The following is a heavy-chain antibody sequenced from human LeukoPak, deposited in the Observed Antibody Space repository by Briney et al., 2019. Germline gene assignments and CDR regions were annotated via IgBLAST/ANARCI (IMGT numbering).Heavy chain of an antibody. J-gene: IGHJ4*02. V-gene: IGHV4-59*08. D-gene: IGHD5-18*01. CDR2: IHYSGHT. Sequence: SETLSLTCTVSGGSISSYYWSCLRQPPGKGLEWIAYIHYSGHTNYNPSLKSRVTISVDTSKNQFSLKLSSVTAADTAVYYCARHLYSHDYDYWGQGTLVTVSS. CDR3: ARHLYSHDYDY. CDR1: GGSISSYY.